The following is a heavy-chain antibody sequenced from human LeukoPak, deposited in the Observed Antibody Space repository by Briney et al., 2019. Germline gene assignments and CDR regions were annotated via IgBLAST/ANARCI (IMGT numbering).Heavy chain of an antibody. V-gene: IGHV3-30*02. J-gene: IGHJ4*02. CDR2: IQNDGSNR. CDR3: ARVVVISPTYYFDF. CDR1: GFTFSNYA. Sequence: PGGSLRLSCAASGFTFSNYAMHWVRQAPGKGLEWVAFIQNDGSNRYYADSVKGRFTISRDNSKNTLYLQMNSLRAEDTAVYYCARVVVISPTYYFDFWGQGALVTVPS. D-gene: IGHD3-22*01.